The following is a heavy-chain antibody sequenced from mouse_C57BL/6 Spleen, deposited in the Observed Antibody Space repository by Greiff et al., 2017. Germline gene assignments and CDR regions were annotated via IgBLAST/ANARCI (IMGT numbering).Heavy chain of an antibody. CDR2: ISDGGSYT. J-gene: IGHJ2*01. CDR3: ARAYSYFDY. Sequence: DVQLVESGGGLVKPGGSLKLSCAASGFTFSSYAMSWVRQTPEKRLEWVATISDGGSYTYYPDNVKGRFTLSRDNANTNLYLQMRQLKSEDTAMYYCARAYSYFDYWGQGTTLTVSS. V-gene: IGHV5-4*01. D-gene: IGHD2-10*01. CDR1: GFTFSSYA.